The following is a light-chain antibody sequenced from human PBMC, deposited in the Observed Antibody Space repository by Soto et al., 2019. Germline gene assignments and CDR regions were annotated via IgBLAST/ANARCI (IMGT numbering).Light chain of an antibody. CDR2: RAS. Sequence: EVVLMQSPGTPSVSLGESGTLSCRARQSVDGSLEWYQQKAGQAPRLLIYRASTRATGVTARFSGSGSGTDFTLTISSLPPDDFETYYCQQYVTEFRSFGQGTKVDIK. CDR1: QSVDGS. CDR3: QQYVTEFRS. J-gene: IGKJ1*01. V-gene: IGKV3-15*01.